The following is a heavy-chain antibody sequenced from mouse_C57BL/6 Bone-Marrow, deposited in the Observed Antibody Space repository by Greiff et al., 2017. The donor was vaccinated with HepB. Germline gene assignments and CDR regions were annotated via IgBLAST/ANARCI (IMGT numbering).Heavy chain of an antibody. CDR2: IYPGDGDT. V-gene: IGHV1-80*01. Sequence: QVQLQRSGAELVKPGASVTISCKASGYAFSSYWMNWVKQRPGTGLEWIGQIYPGDGDTNYNGKFKGKATMTADKSSRTAYMPLTSLTSEDSAVYFCARGPYYYGSSYWYFDVWGTGTTVTVSS. CDR3: ARGPYYYGSSYWYFDV. J-gene: IGHJ1*03. D-gene: IGHD1-1*01. CDR1: GYAFSSYW.